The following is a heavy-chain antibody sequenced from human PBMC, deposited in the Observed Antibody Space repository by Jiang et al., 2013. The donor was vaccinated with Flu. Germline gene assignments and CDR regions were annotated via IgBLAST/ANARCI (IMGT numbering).Heavy chain of an antibody. CDR1: GGSISSSSYY. CDR2: IYYSGST. Sequence: GLVKPSETLSLTCTVSGGSISSSSYYWGWIRQPPGKGLEWIGSIYYSGSTYYNPSLKSRVTISVDTSKNQFSLKLSSVTAADTAVYYCATPSTVVKYYFDYWGQGTLVTVSS. J-gene: IGHJ4*02. V-gene: IGHV4-39*01. D-gene: IGHD4-23*01. CDR3: ATPSTVVKYYFDY.